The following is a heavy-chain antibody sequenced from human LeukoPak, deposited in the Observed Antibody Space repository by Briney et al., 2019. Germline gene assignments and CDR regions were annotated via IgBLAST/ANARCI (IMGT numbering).Heavy chain of an antibody. Sequence: TGGSLRLSCAASGFTFSNYAMHWVRQAPGKGLEYVSAISSNGGSTYYANSVKDRFTISRDNSKNTQYLQMGSLRAEDMAVYYCARAITMVRGVIDYWGQGTLVTVSS. CDR2: ISSNGGST. CDR1: GFTFSNYA. D-gene: IGHD3-10*01. V-gene: IGHV3-64*01. J-gene: IGHJ4*02. CDR3: ARAITMVRGVIDY.